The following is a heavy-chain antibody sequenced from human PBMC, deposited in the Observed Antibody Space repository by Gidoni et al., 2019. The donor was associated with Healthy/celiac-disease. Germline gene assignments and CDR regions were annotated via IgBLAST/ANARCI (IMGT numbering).Heavy chain of an antibody. CDR2: IYYRGST. Sequence: QVQLQESGPGLVKPSETLSLPCTVSGGSISSYYWSWIRQPPGKGLEWIGYIYYRGSTNYNPSLKSRVTISVDTSKNQFSLKLSSVTAADTAVYYCARGGPNSSSWHNVFDYWGQGTLVTVSS. CDR1: GGSISSYY. V-gene: IGHV4-59*01. J-gene: IGHJ4*02. CDR3: ARGGPNSSSWHNVFDY. D-gene: IGHD6-13*01.